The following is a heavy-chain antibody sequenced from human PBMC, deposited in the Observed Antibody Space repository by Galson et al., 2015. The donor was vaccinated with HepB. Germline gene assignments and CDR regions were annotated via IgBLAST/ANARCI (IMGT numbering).Heavy chain of an antibody. CDR3: ARDLRGCGWYVDY. J-gene: IGHJ4*02. D-gene: IGHD6-19*01. CDR1: GFTFSSYG. CDR2: IKQDGSEK. Sequence: SLRLSCAASGFTFSSYGMSWVRQAPGKGLEWVANIKQDGSEKYYADYVKGRFTISRDNAKNSLYLQMNSLRAEDTAVYYCARDLRGCGWYVDYWGQGTLVTVSS. V-gene: IGHV3-7*01.